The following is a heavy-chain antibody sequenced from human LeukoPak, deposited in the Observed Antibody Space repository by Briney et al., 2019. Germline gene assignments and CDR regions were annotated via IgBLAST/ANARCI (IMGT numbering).Heavy chain of an antibody. CDR1: GFTFSGYS. CDR3: ARETILGTFPLGYMDV. J-gene: IGHJ6*03. Sequence: GGSLRLSCVASGFTFSGYSMNWVRQALGKGLEWVSYISSSTSTIYYADSVKGRFTISRDNAKNSLYLHMNSLRADDTAVYYCARETILGTFPLGYMDVWGKGTTVTVS. V-gene: IGHV3-48*01. CDR2: ISSSTSTI. D-gene: IGHD3-3*01.